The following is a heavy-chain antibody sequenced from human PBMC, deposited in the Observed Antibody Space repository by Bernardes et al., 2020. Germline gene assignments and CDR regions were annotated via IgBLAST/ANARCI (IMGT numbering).Heavy chain of an antibody. J-gene: IGHJ2*01. Sequence: GGSLRLSCAASGFTFTTSSMNWVRQAPGKGLEWVSSISSSSTYKNYADSVKGRFTISRDNAKNSVHLQMNSLRAEDTAVYYCARDPSSTSPYGWYFDPWGRGTLVTVSS. V-gene: IGHV3-21*01. CDR3: ARDPSSTSPYGWYFDP. D-gene: IGHD2-2*01. CDR2: ISSSSTYK. CDR1: GFTFTTSS.